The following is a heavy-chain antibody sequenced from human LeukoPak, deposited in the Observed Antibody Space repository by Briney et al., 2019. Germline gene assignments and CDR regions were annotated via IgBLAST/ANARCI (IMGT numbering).Heavy chain of an antibody. D-gene: IGHD2-21*02. CDR1: GGSFSGYY. V-gene: IGHV4-34*01. CDR3: ASRLAYCGGDCYSGIDY. J-gene: IGHJ4*02. Sequence: SETLSLTCAVYGGSFSGYYWSWIRQPPGKGLEWIGEINHSGSTNYNPSLKSRVTISVDTSKNQFSLKLSSVTAADTAVYYCASRLAYCGGDCYSGIDYWGQGTLVTVSS. CDR2: INHSGST.